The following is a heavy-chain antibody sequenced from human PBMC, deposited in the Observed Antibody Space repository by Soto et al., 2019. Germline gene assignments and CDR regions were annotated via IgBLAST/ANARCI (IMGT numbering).Heavy chain of an antibody. CDR3: AKGGDWFGP. V-gene: IGHV4-30-4*08. CDR1: GGSISSSSYY. Sequence: PSETLSLTCTVSGGSISSSSYYWGWIRQPPGKGLEWIGYIFYSGTTSYNPSLKSRITISVDTSKNQFSLKLSSVTAADTAVYYCAKGGDWFGPWGQGTLVTVSS. J-gene: IGHJ5*02. CDR2: IFYSGTT.